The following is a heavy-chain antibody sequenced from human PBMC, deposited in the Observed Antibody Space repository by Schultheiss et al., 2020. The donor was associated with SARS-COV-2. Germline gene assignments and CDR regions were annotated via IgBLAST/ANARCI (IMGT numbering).Heavy chain of an antibody. Sequence: ASVKVSCKASGYTFTGYYMHWVRQAPGQGLEWMGWINPNSGGTNYAQKFQGRVTMTRDTSTSTVYMELSSLRSEDTAVYYCATLTGYSYYMDVWGKGTTVTVSS. CDR3: ATLTGYSYYMDV. V-gene: IGHV1-2*02. D-gene: IGHD3-9*01. CDR1: GYTFTGYY. J-gene: IGHJ6*03. CDR2: INPNSGGT.